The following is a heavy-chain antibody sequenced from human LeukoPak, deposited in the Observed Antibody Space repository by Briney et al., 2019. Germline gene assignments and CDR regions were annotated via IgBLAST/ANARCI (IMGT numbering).Heavy chain of an antibody. D-gene: IGHD6-13*01. Sequence: SETLSLTCAVSGGSISSYYWSWIRQPARKGLEWIGRIYTSWSTNYNPSLKSRVTMSVDTSKNQFSLKLSSVTAADTAVYYCARVRLPVYSSSWYADYYFDYWGQGTLVTVSS. V-gene: IGHV4-4*07. CDR3: ARVRLPVYSSSWYADYYFDY. CDR1: GGSISSYY. J-gene: IGHJ4*02. CDR2: IYTSWST.